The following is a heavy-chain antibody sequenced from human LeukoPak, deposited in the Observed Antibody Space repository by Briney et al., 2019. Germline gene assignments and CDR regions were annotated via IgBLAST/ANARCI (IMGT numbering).Heavy chain of an antibody. J-gene: IGHJ4*02. Sequence: SVKVSCMPSGYTFTGYYLHWVRQAPGQGLEWMGWINPNTGATIYAETFQGRVTMTRDKSIDTAYMEMRSLRSDDTAVYYCARDRVGSGWPCSCYIEVWGQGTLITVSS. D-gene: IGHD6-19*01. CDR2: INPNTGAT. CDR3: ARDRVGSGWPCSCYIEV. CDR1: GYTFTGYY. V-gene: IGHV1-2*02.